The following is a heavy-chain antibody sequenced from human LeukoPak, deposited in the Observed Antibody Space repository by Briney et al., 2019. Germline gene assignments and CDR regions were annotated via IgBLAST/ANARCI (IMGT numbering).Heavy chain of an antibody. V-gene: IGHV3-23*01. CDR2: ISAAGDST. CDR3: AKGWPIAGHIKDWFES. J-gene: IGHJ5*01. CDR1: GFSFSSYA. D-gene: IGHD6-13*01. Sequence: GASLRLSCGASGFSFSSYAMSWVRQAPGKGPEWVSAISAAGDSTFYADSVKGRLTISRDNSKSTLDLQMNSLRAEDTAVYYCAKGWPIAGHIKDWFESWGQGTLVTVSS.